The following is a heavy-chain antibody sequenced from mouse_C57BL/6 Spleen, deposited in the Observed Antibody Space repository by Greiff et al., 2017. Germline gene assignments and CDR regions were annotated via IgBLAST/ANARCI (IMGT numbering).Heavy chain of an antibody. V-gene: IGHV5-17*01. D-gene: IGHD1-1*01. Sequence: EVKLVESGGGLVKPGGSLKLSCAASGFTFSDSGMHWVRQAPEKGLEWVAYISSGSSTIYYADTVKGRFTISRDNAKNTLFLQMTSLRSEDTAMYYCARSTLYYYAMDYWGQGTSVTVSS. CDR1: GFTFSDSG. J-gene: IGHJ4*01. CDR2: ISSGSSTI. CDR3: ARSTLYYYAMDY.